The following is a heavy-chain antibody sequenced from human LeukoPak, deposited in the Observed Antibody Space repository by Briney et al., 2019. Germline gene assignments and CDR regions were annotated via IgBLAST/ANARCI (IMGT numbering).Heavy chain of an antibody. Sequence: GASVKVSCTASGYTFTSYGISWVRQATGQGLEWMGWISAYNGNTNYAQKLQGRVTMTTDTSTSTAYMELRSLRSDDTAVYYCARDPTYDFWSGYEFDYWGQGTLVTVSS. CDR1: GYTFTSYG. CDR3: ARDPTYDFWSGYEFDY. CDR2: ISAYNGNT. V-gene: IGHV1-18*01. J-gene: IGHJ4*02. D-gene: IGHD3-3*01.